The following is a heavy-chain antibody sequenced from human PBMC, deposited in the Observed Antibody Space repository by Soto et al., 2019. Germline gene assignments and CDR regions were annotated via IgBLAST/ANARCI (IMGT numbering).Heavy chain of an antibody. V-gene: IGHV3-48*01. Sequence: GGSLRLSCAASGFTFSSYSMNWVRQAPGKGLEWVSYISSSSSTIYYADSVKGRFTISRDNAKNSLYLQMDSLRAEDTAVYYCERVVAAALNMDVWGKGTTVTVSS. D-gene: IGHD6-13*01. CDR2: ISSSSSTI. J-gene: IGHJ6*03. CDR3: ERVVAAALNMDV. CDR1: GFTFSSYS.